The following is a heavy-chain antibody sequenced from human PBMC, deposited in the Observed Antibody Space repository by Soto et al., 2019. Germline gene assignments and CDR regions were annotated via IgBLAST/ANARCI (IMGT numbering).Heavy chain of an antibody. D-gene: IGHD5-12*01. CDR3: ARDWIVATITGYYYYYGMDV. CDR2: IWYDGSNK. J-gene: IGHJ6*02. Sequence: PGGSLRLSCAASGFTFSSYGMHWVRQAPSKGLEWVAVIWYDGSNKYYADSVKGRFTISRDNSKNTLYLQMNSLRAEDTAVYYCARDWIVATITGYYYYYGMDVWGQGTTVTVAS. CDR1: GFTFSSYG. V-gene: IGHV3-33*01.